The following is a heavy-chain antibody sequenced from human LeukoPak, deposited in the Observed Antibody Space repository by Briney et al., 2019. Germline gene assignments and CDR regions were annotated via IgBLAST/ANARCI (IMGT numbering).Heavy chain of an antibody. V-gene: IGHV4-39*01. D-gene: IGHD3-3*01. Sequence: SETLSLTCTVSGGSTSSSSYYWGWIRQPPGKGLEWIGSIYYSGSTYYNPSLKSRVTISVDTSKNQFSLKLSSVTAADTAVYYCARHDPDFWSGYFPGPDYWGQGTLVTVSS. CDR3: ARHDPDFWSGYFPGPDY. CDR2: IYYSGST. CDR1: GGSTSSSSYY. J-gene: IGHJ4*02.